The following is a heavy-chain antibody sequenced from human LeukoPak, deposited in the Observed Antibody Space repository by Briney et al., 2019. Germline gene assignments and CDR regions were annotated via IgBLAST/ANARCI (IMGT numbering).Heavy chain of an antibody. J-gene: IGHJ4*02. CDR3: ARRSYDFWGGDY. CDR2: IYYSGST. V-gene: IGHV4-39*01. Sequence: PSETLSLTCTVSGGSISSSSYYWGWIRQPPGKGLEWIGSIYYSGSTYYNPSLKSRVTISVDTSKNQFSLKLSSVTAADTAVYYCARRSYDFWGGDYWGQGTLVTVSS. CDR1: GGSISSSSYY. D-gene: IGHD3-3*01.